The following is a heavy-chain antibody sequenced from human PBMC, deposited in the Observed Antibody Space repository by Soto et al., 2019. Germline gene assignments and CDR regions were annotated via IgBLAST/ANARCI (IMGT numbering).Heavy chain of an antibody. V-gene: IGHV3-23*01. CDR2: IDKSGGST. CDR1: GFTFGSYA. Sequence: LRLSCAASGFTFGSYAMSWVRQAPGKGLEWVSTIDKSGGSTYYADSVKGRFTISRDNSKQTLYLQMNSLRAEDTAVYYCAKGGYTFGFLFDCWGQGTLVTVSS. J-gene: IGHJ4*02. D-gene: IGHD5-18*01. CDR3: AKGGYTFGFLFDC.